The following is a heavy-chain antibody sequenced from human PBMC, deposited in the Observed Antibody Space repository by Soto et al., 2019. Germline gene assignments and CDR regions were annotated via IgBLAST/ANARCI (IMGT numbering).Heavy chain of an antibody. CDR2: IYYSGST. Sequence: QVQLQESGPGLVKPSQTLSLTCTVSGGSISSGNYYWSWIRQHPGKGLEWIGYIYYSGSTYYNPSVKTRVTITVHTSKNQTSLKLSSVTAADTAVYYCASTYYYASSGPFDYWGQGTLVTVSS. CDR3: ASTYYYASSGPFDY. V-gene: IGHV4-31*03. D-gene: IGHD3-22*01. CDR1: GGSISSGNYY. J-gene: IGHJ4*02.